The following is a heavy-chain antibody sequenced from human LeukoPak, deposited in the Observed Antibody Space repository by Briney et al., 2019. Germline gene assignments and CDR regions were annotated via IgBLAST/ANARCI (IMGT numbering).Heavy chain of an antibody. CDR2: LTDSGGTT. CDR3: AKKRDAFDI. V-gene: IGHV3-23*01. D-gene: IGHD5-24*01. Sequence: PGGSLRLSCVASGFTFSSYAMGWVCQAPGKRPEWVSSLTDSGGTTYYVDSVKGRFTISRDNSENTLYLHMNSLRAEDTAMYYCAKKRDAFDIWGQGTVVAVSS. CDR1: GFTFSSYA. J-gene: IGHJ3*02.